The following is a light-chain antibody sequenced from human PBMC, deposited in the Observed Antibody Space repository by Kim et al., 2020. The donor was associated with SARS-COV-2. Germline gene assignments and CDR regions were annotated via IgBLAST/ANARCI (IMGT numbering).Light chain of an antibody. CDR3: KQRSNWPLT. CDR2: NAS. CDR1: LSVSSY. V-gene: IGKV3-11*01. Sequence: PGERSTHSCRASLSVSSYLAWYQQKPGQAPRLLINNASHRATGIPARFIGSGSGTDFTLTISSLGPEDFAVYYCKQRSNWPLTFGGGNTVDI. J-gene: IGKJ4*01.